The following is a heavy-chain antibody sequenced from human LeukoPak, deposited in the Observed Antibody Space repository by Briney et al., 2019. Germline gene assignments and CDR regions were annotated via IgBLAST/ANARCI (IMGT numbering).Heavy chain of an antibody. Sequence: PSQTLSLTCTVSGGSISSGDYYLSWIRQPPGKDLEWIGYIYYSGSTYYNPSLNSRVTISVDTSKNQFSLKLSSVTAADTAVYYCASQGIAVAGRDYWGQGTLVTVSS. D-gene: IGHD6-19*01. CDR1: GGSISSGDYY. V-gene: IGHV4-30-4*08. CDR2: IYYSGST. CDR3: ASQGIAVAGRDY. J-gene: IGHJ4*02.